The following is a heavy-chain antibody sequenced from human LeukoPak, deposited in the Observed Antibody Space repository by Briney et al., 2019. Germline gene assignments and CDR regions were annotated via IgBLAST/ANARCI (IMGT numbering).Heavy chain of an antibody. CDR2: IYYNGST. Sequence: SETLSLTCTVSGYSISSGYYWGWIRQSPGKGLEWIGNIYYNGSTYYNPSLKRRVAISVDTSKNQFSLQLTSVTAADTAVYYCARDSPAGYCRGGSCYAYFQEWGQGTLVTVSS. CDR3: ARDSPAGYCRGGSCYAYFQE. J-gene: IGHJ1*01. CDR1: GYSISSGYY. D-gene: IGHD2-15*01. V-gene: IGHV4-38-2*02.